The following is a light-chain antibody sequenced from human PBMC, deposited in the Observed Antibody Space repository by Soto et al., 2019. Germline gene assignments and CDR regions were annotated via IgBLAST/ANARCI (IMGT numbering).Light chain of an antibody. V-gene: IGKV3-20*01. CDR1: QSVGSSY. CDR3: QQYGESPWT. Sequence: EVVLKQSPGTLSLSPGERATLSCRASQSVGSSYLAWYQQKPGQAPRLLIFGVSSRATGVPDRFSGSGSGTDFTLTISRLEPEDFAVYSCQQYGESPWTFGQGTKVEIK. CDR2: GVS. J-gene: IGKJ1*01.